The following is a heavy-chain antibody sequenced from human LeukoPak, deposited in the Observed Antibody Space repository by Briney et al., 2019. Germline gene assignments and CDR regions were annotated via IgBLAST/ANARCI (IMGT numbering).Heavy chain of an antibody. J-gene: IGHJ3*02. CDR3: AKERPYYDILTGYYIGDAFDI. CDR2: ISGSGGST. D-gene: IGHD3-9*01. Sequence: GGSLRLSCAASGFTFSTYWMSWVRQAPGKGLEWVSAISGSGGSTYYADSVKGRFTISRDNSKNTLYLQMNSLRAEDTAVYYCAKERPYYDILTGYYIGDAFDIWGQGTMVTVSS. CDR1: GFTFSTYW. V-gene: IGHV3-23*01.